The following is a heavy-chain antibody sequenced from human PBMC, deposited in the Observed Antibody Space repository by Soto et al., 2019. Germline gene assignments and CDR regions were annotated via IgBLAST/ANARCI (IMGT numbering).Heavy chain of an antibody. J-gene: IGHJ6*04. V-gene: IGHV1-2*04. CDR1: GYTFTGYY. Sequence: ASVKVSCKASGYTFTGYYMHWVRQAPGQGLEWMGWINPNSGGTNYAQKFQGWVTMTRDTSISTAYMELSRLRSDDTAVYYCARDLGRGYSGYDRVYYYGMDVWGKGTTVTVSS. CDR3: ARDLGRGYSGYDRVYYYGMDV. D-gene: IGHD5-12*01. CDR2: INPNSGGT.